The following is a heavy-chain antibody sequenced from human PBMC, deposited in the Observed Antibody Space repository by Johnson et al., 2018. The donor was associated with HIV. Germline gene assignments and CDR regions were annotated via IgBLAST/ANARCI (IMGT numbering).Heavy chain of an antibody. J-gene: IGHJ3*02. CDR3: AKDLLSSSWFHDAFDI. V-gene: IGHV3-9*01. CDR1: GFTFDDYA. D-gene: IGHD6-13*01. Sequence: VQLVESGGGLVQPGRSLKLSCAASGFTFDDYAMHWVRQAPGKGLEWVSGISWNSGSIGYADSVKGRFAISRDNSKNTLYLQMNSLRAEDTAVYYCAKDLLSSSWFHDAFDIWDQGTMVTVSS. CDR2: ISWNSGSI.